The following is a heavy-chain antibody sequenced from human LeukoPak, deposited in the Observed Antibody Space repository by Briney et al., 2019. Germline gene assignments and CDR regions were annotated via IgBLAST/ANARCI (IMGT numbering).Heavy chain of an antibody. CDR2: ISAHNGNT. Sequence: ASVKVSCKAAGYTFTNYGVTWVRQAPGQGLEWVGWISAHNGNTNYVQKLQDRVTMTTDTSTTTAYLELRNLRSDDTAVYYCARDSASTSFPPAYDYWGQGTAVAVSS. D-gene: IGHD3-16*01. V-gene: IGHV1-18*04. CDR1: GYTFTNYG. CDR3: ARDSASTSFPPAYDY. J-gene: IGHJ4*02.